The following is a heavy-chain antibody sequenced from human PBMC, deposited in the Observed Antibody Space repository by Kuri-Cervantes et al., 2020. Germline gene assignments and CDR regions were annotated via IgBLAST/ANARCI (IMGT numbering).Heavy chain of an antibody. J-gene: IGHJ5*02. Sequence: ASVKVSCKASGYTFTGYYMHWVRQAPGQGLEWMGWINPNSGGTNYAQKFQGWVTMTRDTSISTAYMELSSLRSEDTAVYYCARDVAVAGSNWFDPWGQGTLVTVSS. CDR2: INPNSGGT. CDR1: GYTFTGYY. D-gene: IGHD6-19*01. V-gene: IGHV1-2*04. CDR3: ARDVAVAGSNWFDP.